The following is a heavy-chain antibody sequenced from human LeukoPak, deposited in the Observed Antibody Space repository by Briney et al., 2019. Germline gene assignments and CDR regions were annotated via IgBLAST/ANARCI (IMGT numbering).Heavy chain of an antibody. D-gene: IGHD2-15*01. CDR2: IYYSGST. J-gene: IGHJ4*02. CDR3: ARRYCSGGGCYSYYFDY. V-gene: IGHV4-39*01. Sequence: SETLSLTCTVSAGSISSSSYFWGWIRQPPGKGLEWIGSIYYSGSTYCNPSLKSRVTISVDTSKNQISLKLRSVTAADTAVYYCARRYCSGGGCYSYYFDYWGQGTLVTVSS. CDR1: AGSISSSSYF.